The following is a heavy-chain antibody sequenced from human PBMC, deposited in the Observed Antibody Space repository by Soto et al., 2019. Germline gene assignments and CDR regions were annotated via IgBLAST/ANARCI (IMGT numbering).Heavy chain of an antibody. CDR3: APEKCTGYNHTDAFDI. D-gene: IGHD2-8*02. V-gene: IGHV3-23*01. J-gene: IGHJ3*02. CDR1: GFIFSTYA. CDR2: LSGRGGIT. Sequence: EVQLLESGGDLVQTGGSLRLSCAASGFIFSTYAMSWVRQAPGKGLEWVSGLSGRGGITYYADSVKGRFTISRDNSNNILDLGMDSLRPEDTAVYFCAPEKCTGYNHTDAFDIRGQGTMVSVSS.